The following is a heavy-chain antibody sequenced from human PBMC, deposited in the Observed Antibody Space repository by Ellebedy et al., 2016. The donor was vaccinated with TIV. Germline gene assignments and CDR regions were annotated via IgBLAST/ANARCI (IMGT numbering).Heavy chain of an antibody. CDR3: ARTAAAGTALGDY. Sequence: AASVKVSCKASGYTLTNYSISWVRQAPGQGLEWMGWISGYNGDTNYAQQFQGRLTLTTDTSTTTAYMELRSLTSGDTAVYFCARTAAAGTALGDYWGQGTLVTVSS. J-gene: IGHJ4*02. V-gene: IGHV1-18*01. D-gene: IGHD6-13*01. CDR2: ISGYNGDT. CDR1: GYTLTNYS.